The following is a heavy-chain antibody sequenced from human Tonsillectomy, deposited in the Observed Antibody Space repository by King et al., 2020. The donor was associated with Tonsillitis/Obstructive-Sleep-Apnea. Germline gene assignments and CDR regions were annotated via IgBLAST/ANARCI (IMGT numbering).Heavy chain of an antibody. Sequence: VQLVESGGGVVQPGRSLRLSCAASGFTFSTYGIHWVRQAPGKGLEWVAVISYDGSNKYYADSGKGRFTISRDNSKNTLYLQMNSLRAEDTAVYYCAREGIDIVVVPAATRGAYYMDVWGKGTTVTVSS. CDR3: AREGIDIVVVPAATRGAYYMDV. J-gene: IGHJ6*03. CDR1: GFTFSTYG. V-gene: IGHV3-30*03. CDR2: ISYDGSNK. D-gene: IGHD2-2*01.